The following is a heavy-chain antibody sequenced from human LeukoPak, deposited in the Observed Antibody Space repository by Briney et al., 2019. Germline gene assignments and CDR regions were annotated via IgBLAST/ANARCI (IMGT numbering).Heavy chain of an antibody. D-gene: IGHD1-1*01. CDR2: INPSGGST. Sequence: GASVKVSCKASGYTFTSYYMHWVRQAPGQGLGWMGIINPSGGSTSYAQKFQGRVTMTRDTSTSTVYMELSSLRSEDTAVYYCARDKEGFTGQPDAFDIWGQGTMVTVSS. J-gene: IGHJ3*02. CDR3: ARDKEGFTGQPDAFDI. CDR1: GYTFTSYY. V-gene: IGHV1-46*01.